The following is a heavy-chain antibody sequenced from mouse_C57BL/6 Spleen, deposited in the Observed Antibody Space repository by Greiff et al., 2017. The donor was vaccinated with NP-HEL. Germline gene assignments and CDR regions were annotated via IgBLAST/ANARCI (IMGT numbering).Heavy chain of an antibody. CDR2: IYPGDGDT. CDR1: GYAFSSSW. V-gene: IGHV1-82*01. Sequence: VQLQQSGPELVKPGASVKISCKASGYAFSSSWMNWVKQRPGKGLEWVGRIYPGDGDTNYNGKFKGKATLTADKSSSTAYMQLSSLTSEDAAVYFCARYYYDYLDDWGQGTTLTVSS. J-gene: IGHJ2*01. D-gene: IGHD2-4*01. CDR3: ARYYYDYLDD.